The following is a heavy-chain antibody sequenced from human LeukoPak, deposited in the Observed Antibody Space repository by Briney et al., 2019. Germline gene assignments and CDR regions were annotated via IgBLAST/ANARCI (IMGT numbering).Heavy chain of an antibody. CDR3: ARVVEFQVLSFDP. CDR1: GFTFSSYS. J-gene: IGHJ5*02. Sequence: GSLRLSCAASGFTFSSYSMNWVRQAPGEGLEWIGNVYYSGSTNYKSSLKSRVSISVDRSKNQFSLELRSVTPADTAVYYCARVVEFQVLSFDPWGQGTLVTVSS. V-gene: IGHV4-59*01. D-gene: IGHD4/OR15-4a*01. CDR2: VYYSGST.